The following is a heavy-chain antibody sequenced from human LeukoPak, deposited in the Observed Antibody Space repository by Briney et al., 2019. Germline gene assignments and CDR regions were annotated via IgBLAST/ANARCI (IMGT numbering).Heavy chain of an antibody. J-gene: IGHJ4*02. V-gene: IGHV3-23*01. CDR2: ISGSGGST. CDR1: GVTFSSYA. D-gene: IGHD4-23*01. CDR3: AKDSFYGNSVY. Sequence: SGGSLRLSCAASGVTFSSYAMSWGRQAPGKGGEWVSAISGSGGSTYYADSVKGRFTISRDNSKNTLYLQMNSLRAEDTAVYYCAKDSFYGNSVYWGQGTLVTVSS.